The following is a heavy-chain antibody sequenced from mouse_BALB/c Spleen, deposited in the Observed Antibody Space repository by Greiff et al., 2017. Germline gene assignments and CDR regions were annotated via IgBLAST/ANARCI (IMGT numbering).Heavy chain of an antibody. CDR1: GFNIKDTY. V-gene: IGHV14-3*02. CDR3: ARQPFDY. Sequence: EVKLMESGAELVKPGASVKLSCTASGFNIKDTYMHWVKQRPEQGLEWIGRIDPANGNTKYDPKFQGKATITADTSSNTAYLQLSSLTSEDTAVYYCARQPFDYWGQGTTLTVSS. J-gene: IGHJ2*01. CDR2: IDPANGNT.